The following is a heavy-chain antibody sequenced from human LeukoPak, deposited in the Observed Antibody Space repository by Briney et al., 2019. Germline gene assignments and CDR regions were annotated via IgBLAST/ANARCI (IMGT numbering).Heavy chain of an antibody. D-gene: IGHD3-22*01. CDR1: GFTFSSYG. J-gene: IGHJ3*02. CDR2: ISHDGSNK. Sequence: GGSLRLSCAASGFTFSSYGMDWVRQAPGKGLEWVAFISHDGSNKYYADSVKGRFTISRDNSKNTLYLQMNSLRAEDTAVYYCAKLIGSYYYDDDAFDIWGQGTMVTVSS. CDR3: AKLIGSYYYDDDAFDI. V-gene: IGHV3-30*18.